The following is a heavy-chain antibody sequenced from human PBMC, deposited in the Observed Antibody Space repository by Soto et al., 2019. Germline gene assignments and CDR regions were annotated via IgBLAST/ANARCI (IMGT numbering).Heavy chain of an antibody. D-gene: IGHD3-3*01. Sequence: QVQLVESGGGVVQPGRSLRLSCAASGFTFSSYGMHWVRQAPGKGLEWVAVISYDGSNKYYADSEKGRFTISRDNSKNTLYLQMNSLRAEDTAVYYCAKDGDTYYDFWSGYYTGQYYFDYWGQGTLVTVSS. CDR1: GFTFSSYG. J-gene: IGHJ4*02. V-gene: IGHV3-30*18. CDR3: AKDGDTYYDFWSGYYTGQYYFDY. CDR2: ISYDGSNK.